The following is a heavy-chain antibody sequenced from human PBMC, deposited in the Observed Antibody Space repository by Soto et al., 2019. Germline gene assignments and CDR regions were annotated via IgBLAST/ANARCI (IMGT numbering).Heavy chain of an antibody. CDR3: ASETYYYGSGLNHYTDV. D-gene: IGHD3-10*01. CDR1: GYTFTSYY. V-gene: IGHV1-46*03. Sequence: QVQLVQSGAEVKKPGASVKVSCKASGYTFTSYYMHWVRQAPGQGLEWMGIINPSGGSTSYAQKFQGRVTMTRDTSTSTVYMELSSLRSEDTAVYYCASETYYYGSGLNHYTDVWGKGTTVTVSS. J-gene: IGHJ6*03. CDR2: INPSGGST.